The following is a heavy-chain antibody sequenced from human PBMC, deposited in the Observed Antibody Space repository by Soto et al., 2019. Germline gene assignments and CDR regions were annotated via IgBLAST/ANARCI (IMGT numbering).Heavy chain of an antibody. D-gene: IGHD3-9*01. CDR1: GYSFTSYW. J-gene: IGHJ6*02. CDR2: IYPGDSDT. V-gene: IGHV5-51*01. Sequence: LGESLKISCKGSGYSFTSYWIGWVRQMPGKGLEWMGIIYPGDSDTRYSPSFQGQVTISADKSIGTAYLQWSSLKASDTAMYYCARHSILTGYPYYYYYYGMDVWGQGTTVTVSS. CDR3: ARHSILTGYPYYYYYYGMDV.